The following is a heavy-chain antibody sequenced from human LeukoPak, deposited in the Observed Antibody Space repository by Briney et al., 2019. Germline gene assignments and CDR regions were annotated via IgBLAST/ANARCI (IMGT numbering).Heavy chain of an antibody. CDR1: GDSISSYY. CDR3: VRDGRRGSDFSGYFDY. CDR2: IYPSGRT. Sequence: SETLSLTCTVSGDSISSYYWSWIRQPAGKGLEWIGRIYPSGRTNYNPSLKSRVTMSVDTSTNQFSLKLRFVTAADTAVYYCVRDGRRGSDFSGYFDYWGHGTLVTVSS. D-gene: IGHD1-26*01. V-gene: IGHV4-4*07. J-gene: IGHJ4*01.